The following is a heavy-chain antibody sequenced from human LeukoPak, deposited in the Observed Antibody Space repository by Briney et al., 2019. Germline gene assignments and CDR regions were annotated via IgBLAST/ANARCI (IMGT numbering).Heavy chain of an antibody. V-gene: IGHV1-2*02. Sequence: ASVKVSCKASGYTFTGYYMHWVRQAPGQGLEWMGWINPNSGGTNYAQKLQGRVTMTRDTSISTAYMELSRLRSDDTAVYYCAKYGYSGYGYDYWGQGTLVTVSS. CDR3: AKYGYSGYGYDY. D-gene: IGHD5-12*01. CDR1: GYTFTGYY. J-gene: IGHJ4*02. CDR2: INPNSGGT.